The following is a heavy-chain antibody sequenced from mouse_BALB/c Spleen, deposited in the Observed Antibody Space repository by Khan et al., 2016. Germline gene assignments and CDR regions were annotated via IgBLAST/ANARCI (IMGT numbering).Heavy chain of an antibody. CDR3: SRKTRGGSSD. Sequence: VQLKESGPGLVKPSQSLSLTCTVTGYSITSDYAWNWIRQFPGNKLEWMGYISYSGSTSYNPSLKSRISITRDPSKNQFFLQLNSVTTEDTATYDCSRKTRGGSSDWGQGTTLTVSA. CDR1: GYSITSDYA. D-gene: IGHD1-1*01. V-gene: IGHV3-2*02. J-gene: IGHJ2*01. CDR2: ISYSGST.